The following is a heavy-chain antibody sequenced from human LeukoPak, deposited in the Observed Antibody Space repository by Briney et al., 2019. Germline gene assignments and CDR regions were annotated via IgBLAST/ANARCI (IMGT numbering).Heavy chain of an antibody. J-gene: IGHJ5*02. CDR2: ISYDGSNK. V-gene: IGHV3-30*01. CDR3: ARERRGYQLTMRVWFDP. D-gene: IGHD2-2*01. Sequence: GGSLRLSCAASGFSFSSYAMYWVCQAPGKGLEWVAVISYDGSNKYYADSVKGRFTTSTDNSKNTLYEQMNSLRAEDTAVYYCARERRGYQLTMRVWFDPWGQGAMVTVSS. CDR1: GFSFSSYA.